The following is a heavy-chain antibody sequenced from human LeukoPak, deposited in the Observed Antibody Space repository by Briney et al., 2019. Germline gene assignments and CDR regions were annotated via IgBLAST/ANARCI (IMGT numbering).Heavy chain of an antibody. V-gene: IGHV1-2*02. D-gene: IGHD3-10*01. Sequence: ASVKVSCKASGYTFTGYYMHWVRQAPGQGLEWMGWINPNSGGTNYAQEFQGRVTMTRDTSISTAYMELSRLRSDDTAVYYCARGGRAIGSGSYYSYYYYYYMDVWGKGTTVTVSS. J-gene: IGHJ6*03. CDR3: ARGGRAIGSGSYYSYYYYYYMDV. CDR2: INPNSGGT. CDR1: GYTFTGYY.